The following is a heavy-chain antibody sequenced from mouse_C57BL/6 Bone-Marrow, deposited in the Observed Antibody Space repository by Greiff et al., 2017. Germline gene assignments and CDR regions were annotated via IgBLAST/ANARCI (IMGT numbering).Heavy chain of an antibody. D-gene: IGHD4-1*01. CDR1: GFTFSSYG. V-gene: IGHV5-6*01. CDR3: LNWYYFDY. CDR2: ISSGGSYT. J-gene: IGHJ2*01. Sequence: EVHLVESGGDLVKPGGSLKLSCAASGFTFSSYGMSWVRQTPDKRLEWVATISSGGSYTYYPDSVKGRFTISRDNAKNTLYLQMSSLKSEDTAMYYCLNWYYFDYWGQGTTLTVSS.